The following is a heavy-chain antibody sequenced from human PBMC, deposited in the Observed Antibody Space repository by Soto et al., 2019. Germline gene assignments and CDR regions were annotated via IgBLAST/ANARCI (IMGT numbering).Heavy chain of an antibody. D-gene: IGHD6-13*01. V-gene: IGHV1-3*01. CDR3: ARSPLSLYSADFW. CDR2: INAGNGDT. Sequence: QVQLVQSGAEVRKPGASVMVSCKASGYTFTSYGIHWVRQAPGQRLEGMGWINAGNGDTKYSYKFQDSVTITRDTSASTAYMDLSSLRSDDTAIYYCARSPLSLYSADFWWGLETLVTVSS. CDR1: GYTFTSYG. J-gene: IGHJ4*02.